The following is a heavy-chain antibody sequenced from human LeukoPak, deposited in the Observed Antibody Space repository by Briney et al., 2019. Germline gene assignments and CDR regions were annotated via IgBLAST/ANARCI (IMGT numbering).Heavy chain of an antibody. CDR2: ISSSSSTI. CDR3: ARLLNGMKARRYYYYGMDV. CDR1: GFTFSSYS. J-gene: IGHJ6*02. V-gene: IGHV3-48*02. Sequence: PGGSLRLSCAASGFTFSSYSMNWVRQAPGKGLEWVSYISSSSSTIYYADSVKGRFTISRDNAKNSLYLQMNSLRDEDTAVYYCARLLNGMKARRYYYYGMDVWGQGTTVTVSS. D-gene: IGHD2-8*01.